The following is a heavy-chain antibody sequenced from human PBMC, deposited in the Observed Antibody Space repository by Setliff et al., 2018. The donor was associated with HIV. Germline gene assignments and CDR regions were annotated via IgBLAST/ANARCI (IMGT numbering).Heavy chain of an antibody. J-gene: IGHJ4*02. CDR1: GGSISSGYYY. D-gene: IGHD2-2*01. CDR3: ARGFDYAQPPLPYYFDD. V-gene: IGHV4-31*03. CDR2: IYYSGNP. Sequence: SETLSLTCTVSGGSISSGYYYWSWIRQHPGKGLEWIGYIYYSGNPFYNPSLRSRVTISLDTSKNQFSLKLSSVTAADTAVYYCARGFDYAQPPLPYYFDDGGQGTLVTVSS.